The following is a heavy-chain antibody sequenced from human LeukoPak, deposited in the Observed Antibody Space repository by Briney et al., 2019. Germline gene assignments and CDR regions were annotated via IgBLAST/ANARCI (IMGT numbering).Heavy chain of an antibody. V-gene: IGHV1-18*01. CDR1: VYIFTNYG. CDR2: ISAYNDNT. D-gene: IGHD3-10*02. Sequence: AATVNVSYKASVYIFTNYGISGVPQAPGQGLEGMGWISAYNDNTNYTQKVQGSLPITADTSQSTAYMEEKGLRSRHSAVFYCARGLGSGSYYAYWGQGTLVTVSS. J-gene: IGHJ4*02. CDR3: ARGLGSGSYYAY.